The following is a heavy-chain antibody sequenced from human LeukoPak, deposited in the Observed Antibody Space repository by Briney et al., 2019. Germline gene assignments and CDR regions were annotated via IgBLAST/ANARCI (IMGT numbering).Heavy chain of an antibody. J-gene: IGHJ4*02. D-gene: IGHD1-7*01. CDR2: INHSGST. Sequence: SGTLSLTCAVYGGSFSGYYWSWIRQPPGKGLEWIGEINHSGSTNYNPSLKSRVTISVDTSKNQFSLKLSSVTAADTAVYYCARGGGTTGTTPGYWGQGTLVTVSS. CDR1: GGSFSGYY. CDR3: ARGGGTTGTTPGY. V-gene: IGHV4-34*01.